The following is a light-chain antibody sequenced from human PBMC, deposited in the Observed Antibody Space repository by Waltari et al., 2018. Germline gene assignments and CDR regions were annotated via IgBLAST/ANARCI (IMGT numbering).Light chain of an antibody. V-gene: IGKV3-20*01. Sequence: IVLTQSPDTLSLSPGQRATLSCRASQTINNNFLVWYQQKPGQAPRLIIHGASSRATGFPDRFIGSGSVTDFTLTISSLEPEDFAVYYCQQYDGSVLTFGGGTKVEI. J-gene: IGKJ4*01. CDR2: GAS. CDR3: QQYDGSVLT. CDR1: QTINNNF.